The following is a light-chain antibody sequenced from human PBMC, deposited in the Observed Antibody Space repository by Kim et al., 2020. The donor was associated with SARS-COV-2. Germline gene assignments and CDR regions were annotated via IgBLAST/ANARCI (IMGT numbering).Light chain of an antibody. J-gene: IGLJ2*01. V-gene: IGLV3-19*01. Sequence: SSELTQDPAVSVALGQTVRITCQGDSLRSYYATWYQQKPGQAPIVVIYGKNNRHSGIPDRFSGSNSGNTASLTITGTQAGDEADYYCNSRDSNDNVVFGG. CDR3: NSRDSNDNVV. CDR1: SLRSYY. CDR2: GKN.